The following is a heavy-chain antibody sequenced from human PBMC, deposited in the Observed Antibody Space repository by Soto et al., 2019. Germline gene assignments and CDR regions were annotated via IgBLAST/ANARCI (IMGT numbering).Heavy chain of an antibody. CDR2: IWYDGINK. Sequence: QVQLVESGGGVVQPGRSLRLSCAASGFTFSSYGMHWVRQAPGKGLEWVAVIWYDGINKYYADSVKGRFTISRDNSKNTLYLQMNSLRAEDTAVYYCAREGGWGSSRGFDYWGQGTLVTVSS. V-gene: IGHV3-33*01. D-gene: IGHD6-13*01. J-gene: IGHJ4*02. CDR1: GFTFSSYG. CDR3: AREGGWGSSRGFDY.